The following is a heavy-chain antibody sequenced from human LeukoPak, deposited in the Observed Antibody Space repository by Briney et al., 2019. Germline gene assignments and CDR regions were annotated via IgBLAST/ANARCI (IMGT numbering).Heavy chain of an antibody. CDR1: GFTFSSYG. CDR3: AKSGERGYSGYDPEGGNYYYYYMDV. V-gene: IGHV3-23*01. CDR2: ISGSGGST. Sequence: PGGTLRLSCAASGFTFSSYGMSWVRQAPGKGLEWVSAISGSGGSTYYADSVKGRFTISRDNSKNTLYLQMNSLRAEDTALYYRAKSGERGYSGYDPEGGNYYYYYMDVWGKGTTVTISS. J-gene: IGHJ6*03. D-gene: IGHD5-12*01.